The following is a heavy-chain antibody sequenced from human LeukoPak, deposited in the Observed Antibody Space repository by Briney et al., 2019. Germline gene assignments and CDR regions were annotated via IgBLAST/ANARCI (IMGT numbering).Heavy chain of an antibody. CDR1: GYTFTGYY. V-gene: IGHV1-8*03. D-gene: IGHD3-22*01. J-gene: IGHJ6*03. CDR3: ARARPYYYDSSGYLYYYYYYMDV. Sequence: ASVKVSCKASGYTFTGYYMHWVRQAPGQGLEWMGWINPNSGNTGYAQKFQGRVTITRNTSISTAYMELSSLRSEDTAVYYCARARPYYYDSSGYLYYYYYYMDVWGKGTTVTVSS. CDR2: INPNSGNT.